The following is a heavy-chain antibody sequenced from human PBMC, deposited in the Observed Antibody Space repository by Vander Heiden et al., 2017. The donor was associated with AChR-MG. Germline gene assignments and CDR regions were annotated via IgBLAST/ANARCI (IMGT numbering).Heavy chain of an antibody. V-gene: IGHV4-34*01. Sequence: QVLPQQCGAGLLKPSETLPPLCAVYGGSCSGYYWAWIRQPPGKGLEWIGEITHSGSTNYIPSLKSRVTISVDTSKSQFSLKLSSVTAADTAVYYCARGRRWLQRSFDYWGQGTLVTVSS. CDR2: ITHSGST. CDR3: ARGRRWLQRSFDY. J-gene: IGHJ4*02. D-gene: IGHD5-18*01. CDR1: GGSCSGYY.